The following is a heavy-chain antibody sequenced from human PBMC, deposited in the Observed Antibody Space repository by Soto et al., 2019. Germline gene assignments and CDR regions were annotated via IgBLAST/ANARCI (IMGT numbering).Heavy chain of an antibody. CDR3: ARDNYGDTYYLDY. J-gene: IGHJ4*02. CDR2: IYYSGST. D-gene: IGHD4-17*01. Sequence: QVQLQESGPGLVKPSQTLSLTCTVSGGSIRRGAYYWSWVRQPPGKGLEWIGYIYYSGSTYYNPSLESRVILSVDTSKLQSSLKLRCVTATDTAVYYCARDNYGDTYYLDYWGQGTLVTVSS. V-gene: IGHV4-30-4*01. CDR1: GGSIRRGAYY.